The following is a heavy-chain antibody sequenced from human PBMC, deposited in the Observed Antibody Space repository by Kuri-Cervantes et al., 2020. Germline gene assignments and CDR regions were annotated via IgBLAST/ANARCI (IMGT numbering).Heavy chain of an antibody. V-gene: IGHV1-18*01. CDR1: GGTFSSYA. D-gene: IGHD3-9*01. Sequence: ASVKVSCKASGGTFSSYAISWVRQAPGQGLEWMGWISGDNSYTNYAQKFQGRITMTTDTSSTTAYMELRSLRSDDTAVYYCATNFNYDILTGYYGLDSWGQGTMVTVSS. J-gene: IGHJ3*01. CDR3: ATNFNYDILTGYYGLDS. CDR2: ISGDNSYT.